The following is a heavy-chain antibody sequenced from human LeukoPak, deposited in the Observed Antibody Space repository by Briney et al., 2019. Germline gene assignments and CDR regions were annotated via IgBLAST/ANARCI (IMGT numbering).Heavy chain of an antibody. J-gene: IGHJ4*02. D-gene: IGHD6-13*01. Sequence: GASVKVSCKASGYTFTGYYMHWVRQAPGQGLEWMGWINPSSGGTNYAQKFQGRVTMTRDTSISTAYMELSRLRSDDTAVYYCARSPYSSSWYGYWGQGTLVTVSS. CDR3: ARSPYSSSWYGY. V-gene: IGHV1-2*02. CDR2: INPSSGGT. CDR1: GYTFTGYY.